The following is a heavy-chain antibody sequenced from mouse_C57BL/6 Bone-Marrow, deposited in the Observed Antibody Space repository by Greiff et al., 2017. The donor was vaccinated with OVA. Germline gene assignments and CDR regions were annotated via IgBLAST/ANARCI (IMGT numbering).Heavy chain of an antibody. V-gene: IGHV1-81*01. CDR3: ARSRILPRDAMDY. CDR1: GYTFTSYG. D-gene: IGHD5-5*01. J-gene: IGHJ4*01. Sequence: QVQLKESGAELARPGASVKLSCKASGYTFTSYGISWVKQRTGQGLEWIGEIYPRSGNTYYNEKFKGKATLTADKSSSTAYMELRSLTSEDSAVYFCARSRILPRDAMDYWGQGTSVTVSS. CDR2: IYPRSGNT.